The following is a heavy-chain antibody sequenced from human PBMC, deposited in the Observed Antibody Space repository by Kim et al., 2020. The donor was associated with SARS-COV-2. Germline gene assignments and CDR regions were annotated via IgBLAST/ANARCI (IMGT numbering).Heavy chain of an antibody. CDR3: ARDVRIQLWLYYYGMDV. CDR1: GFTFSSYA. J-gene: IGHJ6*02. CDR2: ISYDGSNK. V-gene: IGHV3-30*04. Sequence: GGSLRLSCAASGFTFSSYAMHWVRQAPGKGLEWVAVISYDGSNKYYADSVKGRFTISRDNSKNTLYLQMNSLRAEDTAVYYCARDVRIQLWLYYYGMDVWGQGTTVTFSS. D-gene: IGHD5-18*01.